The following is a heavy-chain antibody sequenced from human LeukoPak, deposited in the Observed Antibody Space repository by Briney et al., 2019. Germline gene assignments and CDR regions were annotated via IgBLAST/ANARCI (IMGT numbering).Heavy chain of an antibody. CDR2: ISSSSTYI. Sequence: PGGSLRLSCAASGFTFSSYGMNWVRQAPGKGLEWVSSISSSSTYIYYADSVKVRFTISRDNAKNSLYLQMNSLRAEDTSMYYCARDEGGSYPGGLFDYWGQGALVTVSS. J-gene: IGHJ4*02. CDR1: GFTFSSYG. CDR3: ARDEGGSYPGGLFDY. D-gene: IGHD1-26*01. V-gene: IGHV3-21*01.